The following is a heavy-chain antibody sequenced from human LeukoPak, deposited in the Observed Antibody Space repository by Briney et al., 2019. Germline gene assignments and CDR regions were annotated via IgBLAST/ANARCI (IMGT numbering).Heavy chain of an antibody. Sequence: GASVKVSCKASGYTFIGYYMHWVRQAPGQGPEWMGWINPNSGDTNYAQKFQDRVSMTRDTSITTAYMELSSLRSDDTAVYYCAREGFDYWGQGTLVTVSP. CDR2: INPNSGDT. CDR3: AREGFDY. CDR1: GYTFIGYY. V-gene: IGHV1-2*02. J-gene: IGHJ4*02.